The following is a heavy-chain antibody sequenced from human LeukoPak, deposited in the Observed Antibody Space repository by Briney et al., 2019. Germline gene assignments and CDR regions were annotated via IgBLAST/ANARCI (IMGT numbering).Heavy chain of an antibody. J-gene: IGHJ4*02. CDR3: ASDRYYDSSGYYYLDY. CDR2: IYYSGST. D-gene: IGHD3-22*01. CDR1: GGSISSSSAY. V-gene: IGHV4-39*01. Sequence: PSETLSLTCTVSGGSISSSSAYWGWIRQPPGKGLEWIGSIYYSGSTYYNPSLKSRVTISVDTSKNQFSLKLSSVTAADTAVYYCASDRYYDSSGYYYLDYWGQGTLVTVSS.